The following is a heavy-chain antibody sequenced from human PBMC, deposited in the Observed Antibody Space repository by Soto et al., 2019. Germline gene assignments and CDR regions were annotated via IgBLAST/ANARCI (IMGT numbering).Heavy chain of an antibody. CDR1: GFTFSSYG. CDR3: AKIDYYGSGSHYGMDV. J-gene: IGHJ6*02. CDR2: ISYDGSNK. V-gene: IGHV3-30*18. D-gene: IGHD3-10*01. Sequence: GGSLRLSCAASGFTFSSYGMHWVRQAPGKGLEWVAVISYDGSNKYYAGSVKGRFTISRDNSKNTLYLQMNSLRAEDTAVYYCAKIDYYGSGSHYGMDVWGQGTTVTAP.